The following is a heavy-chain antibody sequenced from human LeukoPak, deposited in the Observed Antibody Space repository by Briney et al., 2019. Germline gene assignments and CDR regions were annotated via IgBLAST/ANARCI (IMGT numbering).Heavy chain of an antibody. V-gene: IGHV3-20*03. CDR3: ARETIAGGGGAFDI. D-gene: IGHD2-21*01. J-gene: IGHJ3*02. Sequence: VKGRFTISRDNAKNSLYLQMNSLRAEDTALYYCARETIAGGGGAFDIWGQGTMVTVSS.